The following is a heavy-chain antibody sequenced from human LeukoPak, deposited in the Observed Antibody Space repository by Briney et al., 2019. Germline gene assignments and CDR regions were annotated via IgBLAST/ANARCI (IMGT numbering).Heavy chain of an antibody. Sequence: ASVKVSCTASGYTFTNYYIHWVRQAPGQGLEWMGIINPGGRSTSYAQKFQGRVTMTRDTSTSTVYMELSSLRSEDTAVYYCARVTGYSNRGGFDPWGQGTLVTVSS. CDR3: ARVTGYSNRGGFDP. V-gene: IGHV1-46*01. J-gene: IGHJ5*02. CDR1: GYTFTNYY. D-gene: IGHD6-13*01. CDR2: INPGGRST.